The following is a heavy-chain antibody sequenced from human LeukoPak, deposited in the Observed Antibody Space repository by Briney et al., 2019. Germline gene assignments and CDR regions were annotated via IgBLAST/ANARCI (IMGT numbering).Heavy chain of an antibody. CDR1: GFTFSSYW. D-gene: IGHD5-12*01. CDR2: IKQDGSEK. V-gene: IGHV3-7*01. Sequence: PGGSLRLSCAASGFTFSSYWMSWVRQAPGKGLEWVANIKQDGSEKYYVDSVKGRFTISRDNAKNSLYLQMNNLRAEDTALYYCARDQTRYSGYGGDFDYWGQGTLVTVPS. J-gene: IGHJ4*02. CDR3: ARDQTRYSGYGGDFDY.